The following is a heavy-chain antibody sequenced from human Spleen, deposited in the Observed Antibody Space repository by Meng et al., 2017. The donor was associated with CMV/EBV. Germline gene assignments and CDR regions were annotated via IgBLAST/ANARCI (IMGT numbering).Heavy chain of an antibody. CDR1: GFTFSSYS. V-gene: IGHV3-21*01. J-gene: IGHJ4*02. Sequence: GESLKISCAASGFTFSSYSMNWVRQAPGKGLEWVSSISSSSSYIYYADSVKGRFTISRDNAKNSLYLQMNSLRAEDTAVYYCASSPLSSGYYPYYFDYWGQGTLVTVSS. CDR3: ASSPLSSGYYPYYFDY. D-gene: IGHD3-22*01. CDR2: ISSSSSYI.